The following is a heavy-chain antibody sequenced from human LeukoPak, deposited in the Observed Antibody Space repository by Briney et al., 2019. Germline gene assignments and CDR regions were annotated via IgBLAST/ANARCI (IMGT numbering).Heavy chain of an antibody. V-gene: IGHV3-7*01. J-gene: IGHJ4*02. Sequence: GGSLRLSCAAAGFSFTNYWLSWVRQAPGKGLEWVANVKEDGTTKQYVDSVKGRFTISRDNAKNSLYLQMDSLRAEDTAVYYCVSLEVVPHWAQGTLVSVSS. CDR1: GFSFTNYW. CDR2: VKEDGTTK. CDR3: VSLEVVPH. D-gene: IGHD2-15*01.